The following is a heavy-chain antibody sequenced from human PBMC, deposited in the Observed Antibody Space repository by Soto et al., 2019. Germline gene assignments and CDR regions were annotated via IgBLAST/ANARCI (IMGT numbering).Heavy chain of an antibody. CDR2: ISGSGGST. CDR1: GFTFSSYA. Sequence: EVQLLESGGGLVQPGGSLRLSCAASGFTFSSYAMSWVRQAPGKGLEWVSAISGSGGSTYYADCVKGRFTISRDNSKNTLYLQMNSLRAEDTAVYYCAKDRVGWELLFGGVDYWGQGTLVTVSS. CDR3: AKDRVGWELLFGGVDY. J-gene: IGHJ4*02. D-gene: IGHD1-26*01. V-gene: IGHV3-23*01.